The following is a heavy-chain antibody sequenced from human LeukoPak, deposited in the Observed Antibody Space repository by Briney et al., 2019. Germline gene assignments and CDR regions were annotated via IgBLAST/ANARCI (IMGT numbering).Heavy chain of an antibody. CDR1: GYTFTSYY. CDR3: ARGSYGSGSSDGMDV. V-gene: IGHV1-46*01. CDR2: INPSGGST. J-gene: IGHJ6*02. Sequence: ASVKVSCKASGYTFTSYYMHWVRQAPGQGLEWMGIINPSGGSTSYAQKFQGRVTMTRDTSTSTVYMELSRLRSDDTAVYYCARGSYGSGSSDGMDVWGQGTTVTVSS. D-gene: IGHD3-10*01.